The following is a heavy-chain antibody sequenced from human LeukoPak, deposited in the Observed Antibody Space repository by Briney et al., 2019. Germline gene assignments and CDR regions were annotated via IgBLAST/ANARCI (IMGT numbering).Heavy chain of an antibody. D-gene: IGHD7-27*01. CDR2: INNAGTTT. CDR3: VRGDWGSGY. Sequence: PGGSLRLSCTASGFTFDDFSIHWVRQAPGKGLVWVSCINNAGTTTRYADSVKGRFTISRDDAENRLYLQMNSLRVEDTAVYYCVRGDWGSGYWGQGTLVTVSS. CDR1: GFTFDDFS. V-gene: IGHV3-74*01. J-gene: IGHJ4*02.